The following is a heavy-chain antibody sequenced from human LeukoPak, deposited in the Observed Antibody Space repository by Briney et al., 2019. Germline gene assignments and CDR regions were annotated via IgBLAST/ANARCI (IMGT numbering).Heavy chain of an antibody. CDR3: ARARVVTAIRPPTFDS. CDR1: GGSISNYF. V-gene: IGHV4-59*08. D-gene: IGHD2-21*02. Sequence: SETLSLTCTVSGGSISNYFWSWIRQPPGKGLEWIGYIYYSGSTYYNPSLKSRVTISVDTSKNQFSLKLSSVTAADTAVYFCARARVVTAIRPPTFDSWGQGTLVTVSS. J-gene: IGHJ4*02. CDR2: IYYSGST.